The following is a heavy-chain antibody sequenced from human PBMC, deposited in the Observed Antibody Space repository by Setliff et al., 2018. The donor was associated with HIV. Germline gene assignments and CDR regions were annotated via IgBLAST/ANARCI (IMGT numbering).Heavy chain of an antibody. CDR3: ARDTELAYVDY. D-gene: IGHD4-4*01. CDR2: ISRSGTII. CDR1: GGSFSGYY. Sequence: KASETLSLTCAVYGGSFSGYYWSWIRQAPGKGLEWVSYISRSGTIIYYADSVKGRFTISRDNAKNSLYLQMNSLRAEDTAVYYCARDTELAYVDYWGQGTLVTVSS. V-gene: IGHV3-11*01. J-gene: IGHJ4*02.